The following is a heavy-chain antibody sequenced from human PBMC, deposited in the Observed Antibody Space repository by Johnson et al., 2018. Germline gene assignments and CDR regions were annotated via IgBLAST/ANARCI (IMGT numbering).Heavy chain of an antibody. Sequence: VQLVESGGGLVQPGGSLRLSCVASGFTFRSYWMNWVRQAPGKCLELVSVLYRGGNIFVADSVKGRFTISRCISKNILQLQMNSLRVEAPAVYYCASRYYANDGFYYFGSFDVWGQGTMVTVSS. V-gene: IGHV3-66*01. D-gene: IGHD3-22*01. CDR3: ASRYYANDGFYYFGSFDV. CDR2: LYRGGNI. J-gene: IGHJ3*01. CDR1: GFTFRSYW.